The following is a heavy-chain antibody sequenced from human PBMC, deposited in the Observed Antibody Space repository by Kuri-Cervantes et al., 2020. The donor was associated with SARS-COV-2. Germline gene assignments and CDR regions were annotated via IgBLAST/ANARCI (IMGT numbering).Heavy chain of an antibody. CDR3: ARGLLEWLSYFDY. CDR1: GFTFSTYA. J-gene: IGHJ4*02. D-gene: IGHD3-3*01. V-gene: IGHV3-30-3*01. Sequence: GESLKISCAGSGFTFSTYALAWVRQAPGKGLEWVAVISYDGSNKYYADSVKGRFTISRDNSKNTLYLQMNSLRAEDTAVYYCARGLLEWLSYFDYWGQGTLVTVSS. CDR2: ISYDGSNK.